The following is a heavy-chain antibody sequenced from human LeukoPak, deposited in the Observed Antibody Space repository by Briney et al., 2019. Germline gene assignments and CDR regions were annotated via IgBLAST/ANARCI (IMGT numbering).Heavy chain of an antibody. CDR1: GFTFDDYA. J-gene: IGHJ1*01. D-gene: IGHD1-14*01. CDR2: ISWNSGSI. V-gene: IGHV3-9*03. Sequence: GRSLRLSCAASGFTFDDYAMHWVRQAPGKGLEWVSSISWNSGSIGYADSVKGRFTVSRDNAKNPLFLQMNSLRAEDMAFYYCVKEGYNAEYFHHWGQGTLVTVSS. CDR3: VKEGYNAEYFHH.